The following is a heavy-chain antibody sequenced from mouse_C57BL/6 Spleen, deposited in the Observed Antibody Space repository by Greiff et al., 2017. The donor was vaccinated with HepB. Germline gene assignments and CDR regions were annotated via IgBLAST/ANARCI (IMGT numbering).Heavy chain of an antibody. D-gene: IGHD2-5*01. CDR3: ARYLNSNGAMDY. CDR2: IYPGSGNT. J-gene: IGHJ4*01. V-gene: IGHV1-66*01. Sequence: QVQLKESGPELVKPGASVKISCKASGYSFTSYYIHWVKQRPGQGLEWIGWIYPGSGNTKYNEKFKGKATLTADTSSSTAYMQLSSLTSEDSAVYYCARYLNSNGAMDYWGQGTSVTVSS. CDR1: GYSFTSYY.